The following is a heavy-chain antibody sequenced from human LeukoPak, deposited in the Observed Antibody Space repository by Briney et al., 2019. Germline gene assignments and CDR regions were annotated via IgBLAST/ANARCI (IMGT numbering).Heavy chain of an antibody. D-gene: IGHD3-10*01. V-gene: IGHV1-18*04. CDR2: ISAYNGNT. J-gene: IGHJ5*02. Sequence: GASVKVSCKASGYTFTSYGISWVRQAPGQGLEWMGWISAYNGNTNYAQKLQGRVTMTTDTSTSTAYMEPRSLRSDDTAVYYCARSYGSGSPPWFDPWGQGTLVTVSS. CDR3: ARSYGSGSPPWFDP. CDR1: GYTFTSYG.